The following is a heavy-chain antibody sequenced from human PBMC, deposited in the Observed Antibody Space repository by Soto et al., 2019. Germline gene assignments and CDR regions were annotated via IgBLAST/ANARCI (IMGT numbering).Heavy chain of an antibody. V-gene: IGHV4-31*03. D-gene: IGHD3-16*01. CDR3: ARQGRELWGKIYYGMDV. CDR1: GGSISSGGYY. J-gene: IGHJ6*02. CDR2: IYYSGST. Sequence: PSETLSLTCTVSGGSISSGGYYWSWIRQHPGKGLEWIGYIYYSGSTYYNPSLKSRVTISVDTSKNQFSLKLSSVTAADTAVYYCARQGRELWGKIYYGMDVWGQGTTVTVSS.